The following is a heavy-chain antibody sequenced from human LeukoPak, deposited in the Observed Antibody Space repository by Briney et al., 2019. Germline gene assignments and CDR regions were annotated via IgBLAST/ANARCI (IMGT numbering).Heavy chain of an antibody. CDR3: ARTYYCSTTTCSFDY. D-gene: IGHD2-2*01. Sequence: SETLSLTCTVSGGSISSSGYYWGWIRQPPGKGLEWMGNIYYSGSTYYNPSLKSRVTISADTSKNQFSLKLTSVTAADTAVYYCARTYYCSTTTCSFDYWGQGTLVTVSS. CDR2: IYYSGST. V-gene: IGHV4-39*01. J-gene: IGHJ4*02. CDR1: GGSISSSGYY.